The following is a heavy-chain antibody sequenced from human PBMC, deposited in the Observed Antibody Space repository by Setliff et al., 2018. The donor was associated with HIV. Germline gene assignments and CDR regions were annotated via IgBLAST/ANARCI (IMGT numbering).Heavy chain of an antibody. V-gene: IGHV4-4*07. D-gene: IGHD2-21*02. J-gene: IGHJ4*02. CDR3: ARSRHCGSDCYFDY. Sequence: SETLSLTCTVSGGSINSYWWSWFRQPAGKGLEWIGRISSSGSPNYNPSPESRVTMSVDTSKNQFSLKLRSVTATDTAVYSCARSRHCGSDCYFDYSGQGTRVTAPQ. CDR2: ISSSGSP. CDR1: GGSINSYW.